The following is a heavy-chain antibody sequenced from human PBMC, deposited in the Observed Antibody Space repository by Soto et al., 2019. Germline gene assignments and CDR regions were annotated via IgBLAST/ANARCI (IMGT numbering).Heavy chain of an antibody. CDR2: INAGGGYT. Sequence: ASVKVSCKASGYSFTNYYMHWVRQAPGQGLEWMGTINAGGGYTTYAQRFQGRVTMTRDTSTLSLQMSSLRGDDTAMYYCVKEVFFWLWGRGPLVTVSS. CDR1: GYSFTNYY. D-gene: IGHD3-3*01. J-gene: IGHJ4*02. V-gene: IGHV1-46*01. CDR3: VKEVFFWL.